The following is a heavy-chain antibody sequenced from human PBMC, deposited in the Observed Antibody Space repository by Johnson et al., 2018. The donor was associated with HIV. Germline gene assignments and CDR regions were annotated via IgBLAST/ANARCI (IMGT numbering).Heavy chain of an antibody. CDR1: GFTFSSYA. CDR3: AKVVVVPAAIWAFDI. CDR2: IYSGDTT. D-gene: IGHD2-2*01. Sequence: QVQLVESGGGVVQPGRSLRLSCAASGFTFSSYAMHWVRQAPGKGLEWVSVIYSGDTTYYADSVKGRFTISRDNSKNTLYLQMNSLRAEDTAVYYCAKVVVVPAAIWAFDIWGQGTMVTVSS. V-gene: IGHV3-NL1*01. J-gene: IGHJ3*02.